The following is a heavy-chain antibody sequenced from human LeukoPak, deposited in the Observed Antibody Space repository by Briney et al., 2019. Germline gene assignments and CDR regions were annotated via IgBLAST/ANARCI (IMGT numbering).Heavy chain of an antibody. V-gene: IGHV3-30*18. Sequence: GRSLRLSCAASGFTFSSFGMHWVRQAPGKGLEWGAVISYDGCNKYYADSVKDRFTISRDNSNNTLYLQMNRLRAEETAVYYSTKEVIVVVPAAIYDFDYWGQGTLVTVSS. J-gene: IGHJ4*02. D-gene: IGHD2-2*01. CDR3: TKEVIVVVPAAIYDFDY. CDR1: GFTFSSFG. CDR2: ISYDGCNK.